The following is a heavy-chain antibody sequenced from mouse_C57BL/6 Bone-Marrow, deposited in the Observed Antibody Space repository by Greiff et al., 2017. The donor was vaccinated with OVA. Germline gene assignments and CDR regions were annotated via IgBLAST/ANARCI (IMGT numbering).Heavy chain of an antibody. CDR2: ISSGGSYT. V-gene: IGHV5-6*01. CDR3: ARPDGYYFDY. D-gene: IGHD2-3*01. J-gene: IGHJ2*01. CDR1: GFTFSSYG. Sequence: EVKVVESGGDLVKPGGSLTLSCAASGFTFSSYGMSWVRQTPDKRLEWVATISSGGSYTYYPDSVKGRFTISRDNAKNTLYLQMSSLKSEYTAMYYCARPDGYYFDYWGQDTTLTVSS.